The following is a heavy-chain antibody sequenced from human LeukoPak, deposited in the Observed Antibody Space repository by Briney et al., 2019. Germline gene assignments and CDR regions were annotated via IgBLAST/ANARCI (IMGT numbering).Heavy chain of an antibody. Sequence: LPGGSLRLSCAASGFTFSSCAMSWVRQAPGKGLEWVSTIIDSGNSIYYADSAEGRFTISRDNSKNTLYLQMNSLRAGDTAVYYCAKDPIFSGSYGVFDYWGLGTLVTDSS. D-gene: IGHD1-26*01. V-gene: IGHV3-23*01. CDR3: AKDPIFSGSYGVFDY. CDR2: IIDSGNSI. J-gene: IGHJ4*02. CDR1: GFTFSSCA.